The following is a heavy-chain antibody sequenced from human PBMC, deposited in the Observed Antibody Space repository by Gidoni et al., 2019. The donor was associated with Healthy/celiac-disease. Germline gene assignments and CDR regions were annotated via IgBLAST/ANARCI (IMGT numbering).Heavy chain of an antibody. D-gene: IGHD3-9*01. CDR3: AREDYDILTGGNYGMDV. CDR2: ICYDGSNK. Sequence: QVQLVESGGGVVQPGRSLRLSCAASGFTFSSYGMHWVRQAPGKGLEWVAVICYDGSNKYYADSVKGRFTISRDNSKNTLYLQMNSLRAEDTAVYYCAREDYDILTGGNYGMDVWGQGTTVTVSS. J-gene: IGHJ6*02. V-gene: IGHV3-33*01. CDR1: GFTFSSYG.